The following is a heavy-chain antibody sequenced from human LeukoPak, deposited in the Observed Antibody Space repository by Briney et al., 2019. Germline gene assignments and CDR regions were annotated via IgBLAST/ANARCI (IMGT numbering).Heavy chain of an antibody. CDR2: IYSGGST. D-gene: IGHD3-22*01. J-gene: IGHJ1*01. CDR3: ARDRDCYDSSGYPGDFQH. V-gene: IGHV3-66*01. Sequence: GGSLRLSCAASGFTVSSNYMSWVRQAPGKGLEWVSVIYSGGSTYYADSVKGRFTISRDNSKNTLYLQMNSLRAEDTAVYYCARDRDCYDSSGYPGDFQHWGQGTLVTVSS. CDR1: GFTVSSNY.